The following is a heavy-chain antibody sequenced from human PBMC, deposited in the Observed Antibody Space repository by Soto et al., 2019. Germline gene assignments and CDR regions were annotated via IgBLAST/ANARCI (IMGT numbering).Heavy chain of an antibody. CDR1: GVTCSSYS. CDR2: ISSSSSTI. D-gene: IGHD2-15*01. Sequence: RLSCGAGGVTCSSYSMYRVRQDPGKGLEWVSYISSSSSTIYYADSVKGRFTISRDNAKNSLYLQMNSLRDEDTAVYYCARAAPRYCSGGSCYSGRDYWGQRTLVTVSS. CDR3: ARAAPRYCSGGSCYSGRDY. V-gene: IGHV3-48*02. J-gene: IGHJ4*02.